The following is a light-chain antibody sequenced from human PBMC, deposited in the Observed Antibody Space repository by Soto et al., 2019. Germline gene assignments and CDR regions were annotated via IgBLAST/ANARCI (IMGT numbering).Light chain of an antibody. Sequence: EIVLTQSPGTLSLSPGERATLSCRASQSVSSSYLAWYQQKPGQAPRHLIYGASSRATGIPDRFSGSGSGTDFTLTISRLEPVDFAVYYCQQYGSSTYTFGQGTKLEIK. CDR1: QSVSSSY. J-gene: IGKJ2*01. CDR3: QQYGSSTYT. CDR2: GAS. V-gene: IGKV3-20*01.